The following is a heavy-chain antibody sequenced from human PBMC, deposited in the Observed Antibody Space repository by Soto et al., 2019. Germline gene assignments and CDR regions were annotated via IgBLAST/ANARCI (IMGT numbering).Heavy chain of an antibody. CDR2: IYYSGST. D-gene: IGHD6-13*01. CDR3: ARDVAAVYNWVDP. CDR1: GGSISSYY. Sequence: QVQLQESGPGLVKPSETLSLTCTVSGGSISSYYWSWIRQPPGKGLEWIGYIYYSGSTNYNPSLKSRVTISVDTSKNQFSLKLSSVTAADTAVYYCARDVAAVYNWVDPWGQGTLVTVSS. V-gene: IGHV4-59*01. J-gene: IGHJ5*02.